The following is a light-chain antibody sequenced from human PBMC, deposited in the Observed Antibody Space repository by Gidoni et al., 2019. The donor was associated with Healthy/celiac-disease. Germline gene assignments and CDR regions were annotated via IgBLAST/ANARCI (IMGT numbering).Light chain of an antibody. V-gene: IGKV1-39*01. CDR3: QQSYSTPLFT. J-gene: IGKJ1*01. CDR2: AAS. Sequence: DIHMTQSPSSLSASVGDRVTITCRASQSISSYLNGYQQKPGKAPKLLIYAASSLQSGVPSRFSGSGSGTDFTLTISSLQPEDFATYYCQQSYSTPLFTFGQGTKLEIK. CDR1: QSISSY.